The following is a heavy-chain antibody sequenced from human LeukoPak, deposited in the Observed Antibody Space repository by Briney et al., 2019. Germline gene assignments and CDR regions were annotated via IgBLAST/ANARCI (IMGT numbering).Heavy chain of an antibody. J-gene: IGHJ4*02. V-gene: IGHV3-7*01. CDR3: AREYTSSYFDY. CDR1: GFTFSSYW. CDR2: IKQDGSEK. Sequence: PGGSLRLSXAASGFTFSSYWMSWVRQAPGKGLEWVANIKQDGSEKYYVDSVKGRFTISRGNAKNSLSLQMYSLRAEDTAVYYCAREYTSSYFDYWGQGALVTVSS. D-gene: IGHD6-6*01.